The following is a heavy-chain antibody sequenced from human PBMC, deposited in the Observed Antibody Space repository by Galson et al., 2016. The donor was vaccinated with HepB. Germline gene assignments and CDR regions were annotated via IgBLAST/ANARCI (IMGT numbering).Heavy chain of an antibody. CDR1: GFTLGHCW. V-gene: IGHV3-7*01. D-gene: IGHD6-19*01. Sequence: SLRLSCAVSGFTLGHCWLSWVRQAPGKGLEWVATIKGDGSQKSYVDSVRGRFTVSRGSAENSLFLQMDSLRAEDTAVYHCARLGGSGWTFDFWGQGTLVIVS. J-gene: IGHJ4*02. CDR3: ARLGGSGWTFDF. CDR2: IKGDGSQK.